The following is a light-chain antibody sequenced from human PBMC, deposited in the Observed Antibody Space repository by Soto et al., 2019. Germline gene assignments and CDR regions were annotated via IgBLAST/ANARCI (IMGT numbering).Light chain of an antibody. J-gene: IGKJ3*01. CDR1: QSISTY. CDR3: RQTSSTPFT. CDR2: AAS. Sequence: DIQMTQSPSSLSASVGDRVTITCRASQSISTYLSWYRQKPARAPQLLIYAASSLQSGVPSRLSGRGSGTDFTHTISSLQPEDFATYYCRQTSSTPFTFGPGTKVDI. V-gene: IGKV1-39*01.